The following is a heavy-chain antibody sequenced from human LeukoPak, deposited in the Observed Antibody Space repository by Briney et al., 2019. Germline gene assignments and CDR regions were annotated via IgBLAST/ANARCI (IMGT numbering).Heavy chain of an antibody. J-gene: IGHJ6*03. D-gene: IGHD6-19*01. CDR3: AKDQIGSGWSYYYYYYYMDV. Sequence: PGGSLRLSCAASGFTFSSYGMHWVRQAPGKGLEWVAVISYDGSNKYYADSVKGRFAISRDNSKNTLYLQMNSLRAEDTAVYYCAKDQIGSGWSYYYYYYYMDVWGKGTTVTVSS. CDR2: ISYDGSNK. V-gene: IGHV3-30*18. CDR1: GFTFSSYG.